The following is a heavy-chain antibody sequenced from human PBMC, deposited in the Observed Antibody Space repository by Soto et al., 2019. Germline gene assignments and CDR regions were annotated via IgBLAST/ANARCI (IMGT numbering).Heavy chain of an antibody. J-gene: IGHJ4*02. D-gene: IGHD3-3*01. CDR2: SGNT. Sequence: QVQLVQSGAEVKKPGASVTVSCKASGYTFSRHGISWVRQAPGQGLEWMAWSGNTNYAQKFQGRLTLTTNPSTSTAYMELRNLRSDDTAVDYCARGADDFSSAYYYEYWGQGTLVTVSS. CDR3: ARGADDFSSAYYYEY. V-gene: IGHV1-18*04. CDR1: GYTFSRHG.